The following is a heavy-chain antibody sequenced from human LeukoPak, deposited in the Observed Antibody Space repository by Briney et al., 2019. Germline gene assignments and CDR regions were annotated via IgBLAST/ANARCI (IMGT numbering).Heavy chain of an antibody. Sequence: ASVKVSCKASGGTFSSYAISWVRQAPGQGLEWMGGIIPIFGTANYAQKFQGRVTITADESTSTAYMELSSLRSEDTAVYYCARFYDSSGYSFDYWGQGTLVTVSS. J-gene: IGHJ4*02. CDR1: GGTFSSYA. D-gene: IGHD3-22*01. V-gene: IGHV1-69*13. CDR3: ARFYDSSGYSFDY. CDR2: IIPIFGTA.